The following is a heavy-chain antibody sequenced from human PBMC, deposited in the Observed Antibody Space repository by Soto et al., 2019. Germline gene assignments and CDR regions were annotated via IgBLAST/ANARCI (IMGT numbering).Heavy chain of an antibody. CDR3: ARDNITMIVVATYYYYYYGMDV. D-gene: IGHD3-22*01. CDR2: ISAYNGNT. CDR1: GYTFTSYG. J-gene: IGHJ6*02. V-gene: IGHV1-18*01. Sequence: ASVKVSCKASGYTFTSYGISWVRQAPGQGLEWMVWISAYNGNTNYAQKLQGRVTMTTDTSTSTAYMELRSLRSDDTAVYYCARDNITMIVVATYYYYYYGMDVWGQGTTVTVSS.